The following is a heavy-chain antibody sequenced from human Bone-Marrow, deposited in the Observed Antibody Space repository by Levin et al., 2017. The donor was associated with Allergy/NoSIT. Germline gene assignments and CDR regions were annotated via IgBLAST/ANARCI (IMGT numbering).Heavy chain of an antibody. J-gene: IGHJ4*02. CDR1: GFTFSSYA. V-gene: IGHV3-23*01. D-gene: IGHD6-19*01. CDR2: ISGSGTIT. CDR3: AKEGLAVAGYYFDS. Sequence: TGGSLRLSCAASGFTFSSYAMSWVRQAPGKGLEWVSSISGSGTITHYAESVKGRFTISRDISKNMLHLQRNSLRAEDTAIYFCAKEGLAVAGYYFDSWGQGTLVTVSS.